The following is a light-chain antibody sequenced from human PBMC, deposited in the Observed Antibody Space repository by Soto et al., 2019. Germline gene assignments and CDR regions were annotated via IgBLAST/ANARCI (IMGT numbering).Light chain of an antibody. Sequence: EIVLTQSPGTLSLSPGERATLSCRASQSVSSSYLAWYQQKPGQAPRLLIYGESSRATVIPDRFSGSGSGTDFTLTISRLEPEVFAVYYCHQYGSSPPGITFGQGTRLESK. J-gene: IGKJ5*01. CDR3: HQYGSSPPGIT. CDR1: QSVSSSY. CDR2: GES. V-gene: IGKV3-20*01.